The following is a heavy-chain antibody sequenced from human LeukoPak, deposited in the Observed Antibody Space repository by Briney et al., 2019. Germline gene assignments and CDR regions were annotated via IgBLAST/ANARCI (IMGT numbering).Heavy chain of an antibody. CDR3: AREGYDFWSGYYTGYYFDY. CDR1: GFTVSNKY. Sequence: GGSLRLSCAASGFTVSNKYMTWIRQAPGKGLEWVSYISSSGSTIYYADSVKGRFTISRDNAKNSLYLQMNSLRAEDTAVYYCAREGYDFWSGYYTGYYFDYWGQGTLVTVSS. J-gene: IGHJ4*02. V-gene: IGHV3-11*01. CDR2: ISSSGSTI. D-gene: IGHD3-3*01.